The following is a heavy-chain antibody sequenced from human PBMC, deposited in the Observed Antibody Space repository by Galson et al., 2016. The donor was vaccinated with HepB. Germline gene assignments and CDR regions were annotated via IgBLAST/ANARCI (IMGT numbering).Heavy chain of an antibody. CDR2: IDPTDSYT. D-gene: IGHD5-18*01. V-gene: IGHV5-10-1*01. J-gene: IGHJ4*02. CDR3: ARHGDVDTAMFPFHS. Sequence: QSGAEVKKPGESLTISRKGSGYNFPDYWISWVRQMPGKGLEWMGRIDPTDSYTNYSPSFQGHVTISADSSINTAYLRWLSLKASDTAIYYCARHGDVDTAMFPFHSWGQGSLVIVSS. CDR1: GYNFPDYW.